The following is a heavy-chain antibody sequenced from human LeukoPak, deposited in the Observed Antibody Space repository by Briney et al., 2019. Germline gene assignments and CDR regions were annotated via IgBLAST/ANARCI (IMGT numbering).Heavy chain of an antibody. Sequence: GGSLRLSCAASGFTVSGNYMSWVRQAPGKGLEWVSVIHTGGSTYYADSVKGRFTISRDTSNNTLYLQMNSLRADDTAVYYCAREGKWLQLRYFDYWGQGTLVTVSS. CDR2: IHTGGST. CDR1: GFTVSGNY. V-gene: IGHV3-53*01. J-gene: IGHJ4*02. D-gene: IGHD5-24*01. CDR3: AREGKWLQLRYFDY.